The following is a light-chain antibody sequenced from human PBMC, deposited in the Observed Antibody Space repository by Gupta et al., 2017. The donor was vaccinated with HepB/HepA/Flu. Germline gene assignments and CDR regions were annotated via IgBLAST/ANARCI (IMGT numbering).Light chain of an antibody. CDR2: LGS. Sequence: DIVMTQSPLSLPVTPGGPASISCRSSQSLLHNNGYNYLDWYLQKPGQSPQLLIYLGSNRASGVPDRFSGSGSGTDFTLKISSVEAEDVGVYYCMQALQTPWTFGQGTKVEIK. CDR1: QSLLHNNGYNY. J-gene: IGKJ1*01. V-gene: IGKV2-28*01. CDR3: MQALQTPWT.